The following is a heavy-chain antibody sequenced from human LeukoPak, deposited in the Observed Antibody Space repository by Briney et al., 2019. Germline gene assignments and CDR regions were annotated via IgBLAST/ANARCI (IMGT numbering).Heavy chain of an antibody. V-gene: IGHV1-2*02. J-gene: IGHJ4*02. Sequence: GASVKVSCKASGYTFTGYYMHWVRQAPGQGLEWMGWINPNSGGTNYAQKFQGRVTMTRDTSISTAYMELSRLRSDDTAVYYCALAGGLRASRQVVVITPDNPYFDYWGQGTLVTVSS. CDR1: GYTFTGYY. CDR3: ALAGGLRASRQVVVITPDNPYFDY. D-gene: IGHD3-22*01. CDR2: INPNSGGT.